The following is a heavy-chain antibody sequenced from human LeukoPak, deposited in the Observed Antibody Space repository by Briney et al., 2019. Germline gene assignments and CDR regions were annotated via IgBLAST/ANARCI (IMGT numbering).Heavy chain of an antibody. Sequence: ASVKVSCKTSGYTFTGYYMHWVRQAPGQGLEWMGVINPTGSSTNYAEKFQGRVTMTRDTSTSTVYMELSSLRAEDTAVYYCARDRGGNIPRSGVYYWGQGTLVTVSS. J-gene: IGHJ4*02. CDR3: ARDRGGNIPRSGVYY. CDR1: GYTFTGYY. CDR2: INPTGSST. V-gene: IGHV1-46*01. D-gene: IGHD2/OR15-2a*01.